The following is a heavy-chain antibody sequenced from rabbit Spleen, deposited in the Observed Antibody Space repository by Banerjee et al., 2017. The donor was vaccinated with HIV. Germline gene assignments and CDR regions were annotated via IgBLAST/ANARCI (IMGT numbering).Heavy chain of an antibody. Sequence: LEESGGGLVQPEGSLALTCKASGFDFSNYGVTWVRQAPGKGLEWIGYIEPIFGNTYYANWVNGRFTISSHNAQNTLYLQLSSLTAADTATYFCARDTASSFSSYGMDLWGQGTLVTVS. CDR3: ARDTASSFSSYGMDL. CDR1: GFDFSNYG. J-gene: IGHJ6*01. V-gene: IGHV1S47*01. CDR2: IEPIFGNT. D-gene: IGHD6-1*01.